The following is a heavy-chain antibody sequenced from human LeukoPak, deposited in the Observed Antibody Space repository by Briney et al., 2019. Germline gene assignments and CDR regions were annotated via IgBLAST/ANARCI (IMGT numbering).Heavy chain of an antibody. CDR3: AKDSWSGNGIYDPFDI. D-gene: IGHD2-8*01. Sequence: GGSLRLSCAASGFTFSNYAMSWVRQAPGKGLEWVSVMGGGDDDRYYTDSVKGRFTVSRDNSKNTLFLQMNSLRPEDTAVYYCAKDSWSGNGIYDPFDIWGQGTMVTVSS. CDR2: MGGGDDDR. V-gene: IGHV3-23*01. J-gene: IGHJ3*02. CDR1: GFTFSNYA.